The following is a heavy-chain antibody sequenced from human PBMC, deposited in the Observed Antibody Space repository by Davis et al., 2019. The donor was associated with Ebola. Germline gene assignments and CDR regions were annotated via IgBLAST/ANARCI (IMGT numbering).Heavy chain of an antibody. CDR1: GFTFSSYW. CDR2: INSDGSST. D-gene: IGHD1-26*01. J-gene: IGHJ4*02. CDR3: ARPRVADAGNFDY. Sequence: GESLKISCAASGFTFSSYWMHWVRQAPGKGLVWVSRINSDGSSTSYADSVKGRFTISRDNAKNTLYLQMNSLRAEDTAVYYCARPRVADAGNFDYWGQGTLVTVSS. V-gene: IGHV3-74*01.